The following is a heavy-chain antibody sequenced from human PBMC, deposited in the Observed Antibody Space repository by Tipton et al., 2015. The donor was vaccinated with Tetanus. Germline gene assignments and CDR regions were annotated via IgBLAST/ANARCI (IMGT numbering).Heavy chain of an antibody. V-gene: IGHV4-59*08. CDR2: IDYSGNT. CDR1: GGSISSYY. D-gene: IGHD5-24*01. J-gene: IGHJ4*02. CDR3: ARGDGSTLHY. Sequence: TLSLTCTVSGGSISSYYCSWVRQPPGKGLEWIGYIDYSGNTNYNPSLKSRVTISVDTSKKQFSLKLRSVTAADTAMYYCARGDGSTLHYWGQGTLVTVSS.